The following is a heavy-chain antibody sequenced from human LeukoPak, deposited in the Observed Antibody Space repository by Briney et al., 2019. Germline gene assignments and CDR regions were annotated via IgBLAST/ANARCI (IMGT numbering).Heavy chain of an antibody. Sequence: GGSLRLSCAASGFTFSSYAMSWLRQAPGKGLEWVSAISGSGGSTYYADSVKGRFTISRDNSKNTLYLQMNSLRAEDTAVYYCAVGEYSSGWYEDYWGQGTLVTVSS. J-gene: IGHJ4*02. CDR1: GFTFSSYA. CDR3: AVGEYSSGWYEDY. CDR2: ISGSGGST. V-gene: IGHV3-23*01. D-gene: IGHD6-19*01.